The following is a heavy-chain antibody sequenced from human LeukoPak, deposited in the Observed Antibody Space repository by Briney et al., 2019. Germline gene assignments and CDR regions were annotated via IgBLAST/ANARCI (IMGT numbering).Heavy chain of an antibody. V-gene: IGHV1-18*01. Sequence: GASVKVSCKASGYTFTSYGISWVRQAPGQGLEWVGWISAYNGNTNYAQKLQGRVTMTTDTSTSTAYMELRSLRSDDTAVYYCARGDANLVAMAYYYGMDVWGQGTTVTVSS. J-gene: IGHJ6*02. CDR2: ISAYNGNT. CDR3: ARGDANLVAMAYYYGMDV. CDR1: GYTFTSYG. D-gene: IGHD2-15*01.